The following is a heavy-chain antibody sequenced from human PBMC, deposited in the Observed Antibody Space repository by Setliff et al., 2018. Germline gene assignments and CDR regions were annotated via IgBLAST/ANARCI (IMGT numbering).Heavy chain of an antibody. CDR1: GFTLSSYE. V-gene: IGHV3-48*03. CDR2: IHMSGGPI. Sequence: PGGSLRLSCAASGFTLSSYEMNWVRQAPGKGLEWVSYIHMSGGPIFYADSVKGRFTMSRDVAKNSLYLQMDSLRAEDTAVYYCARSPANGGHDAFDVWGQGNPGHRLL. J-gene: IGHJ3*01. CDR3: ARSPANGGHDAFDV. D-gene: IGHD6-25*01.